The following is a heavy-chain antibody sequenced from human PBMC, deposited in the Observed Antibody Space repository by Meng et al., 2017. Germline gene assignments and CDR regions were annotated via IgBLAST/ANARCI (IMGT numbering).Heavy chain of an antibody. D-gene: IGHD4-17*01. J-gene: IGHJ4*02. V-gene: IGHV3-23*01. CDR1: GFTFSSYA. Sequence: GGSLRLSCAASGFTFSSYAMSWVRQAPGKGLEWVSAISGSGGSTYYADSVKGRFTTSRDNSKNTLYLQMNSLRAEDTALYYCARGTVTTDSPDYWGQGTLVTVSS. CDR3: ARGTVTTDSPDY. CDR2: ISGSGGST.